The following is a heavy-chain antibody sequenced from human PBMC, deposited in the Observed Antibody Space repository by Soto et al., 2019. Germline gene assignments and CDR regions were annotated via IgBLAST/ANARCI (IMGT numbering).Heavy chain of an antibody. CDR3: ARWYCSGGSCYLWFDP. D-gene: IGHD2-15*01. V-gene: IGHV1-69*01. CDR2: IIPIFGTA. Sequence: QVQLVQSGAEVKKPGSSVKVSCKASGGTFSSYAISWVRQAPGQGLEWMGGIIPIFGTANYAQKFQGRVTITADESTSTAYMELSCLRSEDTAVYYCARWYCSGGSCYLWFDPWGQGTLVTVSS. J-gene: IGHJ5*02. CDR1: GGTFSSYA.